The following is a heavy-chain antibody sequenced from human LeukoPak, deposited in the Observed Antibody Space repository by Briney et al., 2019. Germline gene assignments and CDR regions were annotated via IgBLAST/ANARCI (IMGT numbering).Heavy chain of an antibody. CDR3: ARAMRSGYDY. Sequence: GGSLRLPCAASGFTFSSYEMNWVRQAPGKGLEWVSYISSRSDSVYYADSVKGRFTISRDNAENSLYLQMNSLRDEDTAVDYCARAMRSGYDYWGQGTTVTVSS. V-gene: IGHV3-48*02. CDR1: GFTFSSYE. J-gene: IGHJ4*03. CDR2: ISSRSDSV. D-gene: IGHD5-12*01.